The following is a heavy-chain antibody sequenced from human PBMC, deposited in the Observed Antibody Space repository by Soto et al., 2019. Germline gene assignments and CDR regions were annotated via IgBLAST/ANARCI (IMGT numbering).Heavy chain of an antibody. CDR2: VDYSGST. CDR1: GLSGGSGYY. CDR3: ARQPRGPGYGERGLYFDH. Sequence: SETLSLRCPVSGLSGGSGYYWVWIRRTPGRGLEWIGSVDYSGSTHDNPSLQSRVSISVDTSRNQFSLNLISVTAADTAVYFCARQPRGPGYGERGLYFDHWGQGTLVTVSS. V-gene: IGHV4-39*01. D-gene: IGHD3-16*01. J-gene: IGHJ4*02.